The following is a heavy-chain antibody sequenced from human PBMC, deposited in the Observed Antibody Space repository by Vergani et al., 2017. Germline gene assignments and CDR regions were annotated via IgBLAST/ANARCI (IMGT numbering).Heavy chain of an antibody. D-gene: IGHD2-21*01. Sequence: EVQLVESGGGIVKPGGSLRLSCVASGFSFRNAWMNWVRRTPGKGLEWVGRIKSTFDRGTTEYAAAVKGRFTISRDDSKNTLFLQMNGLKTEDVGVYYCTTDPRYCGDCSCYWRRDHHYYGMDVWGQGTTVTVSS. CDR1: GFSFRNAW. CDR2: IKSTFDRGTT. V-gene: IGHV3-15*07. CDR3: TTDPRYCGDCSCYWRRDHHYYGMDV. J-gene: IGHJ6*02.